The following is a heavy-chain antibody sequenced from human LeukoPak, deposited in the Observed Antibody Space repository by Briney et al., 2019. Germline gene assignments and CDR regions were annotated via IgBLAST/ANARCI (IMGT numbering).Heavy chain of an antibody. J-gene: IGHJ4*02. Sequence: SETLSLTCTVSGGSISSYYWSWIRQPPGKGLEWIGYIYYSGSTNYNPSLKSRVTISVDTSKNQFSLKLSSVSAADTAVYYCARSSITIFGVVILFDYWGQGTLVTVSS. CDR2: IYYSGST. D-gene: IGHD3-3*01. V-gene: IGHV4-59*01. CDR1: GGSISSYY. CDR3: ARSSITIFGVVILFDY.